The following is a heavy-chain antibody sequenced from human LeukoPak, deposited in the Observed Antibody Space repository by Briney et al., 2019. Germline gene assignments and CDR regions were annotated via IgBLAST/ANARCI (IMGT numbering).Heavy chain of an antibody. CDR3: VKAPYPYSSGWYGNDY. D-gene: IGHD6-19*01. J-gene: IGHJ4*02. V-gene: IGHV3-64D*06. CDR1: GFTFSSNY. CDR2: ISSNGGST. Sequence: GGSLRLSCAASGFTFSSNYMSWVRQAPGKGLEYVSAISSNGGSTYYADSVKGRFTISRDNSKNTLYLQMSSLRAEDTAVYYCVKAPYPYSSGWYGNDYWGQGTLVTVSS.